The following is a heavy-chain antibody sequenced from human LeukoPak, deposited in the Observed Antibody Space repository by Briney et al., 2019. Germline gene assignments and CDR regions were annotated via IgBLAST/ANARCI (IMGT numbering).Heavy chain of an antibody. CDR3: ARRCSSNSCPFEY. J-gene: IGHJ4*02. CDR1: GYSFTSYW. Sequence: PGESLRISCKGSGYSFTSYWITWVRQMPGKGLEWTGRMDPSDSYSNYSPSFQGHVTISADKSISTAYLQWSSLKASDTAMYYCARRCSSNSCPFEYWGQGTQVTVSS. D-gene: IGHD2-2*01. V-gene: IGHV5-10-1*01. CDR2: MDPSDSYS.